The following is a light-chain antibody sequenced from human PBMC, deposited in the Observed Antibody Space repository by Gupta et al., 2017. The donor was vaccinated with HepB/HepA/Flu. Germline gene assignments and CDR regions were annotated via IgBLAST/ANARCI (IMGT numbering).Light chain of an antibody. Sequence: DVVLTQSPLSLPVTLGQPASISCRSSQSLVFSDGNTFLHWFQQRPGQSPRRILYQVSTRDYGVPERFSGTGSGTDFTLRSIRGEAEDVAIYYCLQGEHLTTFGGGTRLEMK. J-gene: IGKJ4*01. V-gene: IGKV2-30*01. CDR3: LQGEHLTT. CDR2: QVS. CDR1: QSLVFSDGNTF.